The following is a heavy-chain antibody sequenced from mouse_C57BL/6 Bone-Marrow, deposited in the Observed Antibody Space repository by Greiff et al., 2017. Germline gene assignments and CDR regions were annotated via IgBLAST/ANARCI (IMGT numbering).Heavy chain of an antibody. CDR2: IDPSDSYT. CDR3: ARGLLRPYFDY. CDR1: GYTFTSYW. D-gene: IGHD1-1*01. Sequence: QVQLKQPGAELVKPGASVKLSCKASGYTFTSYWMPWVQQRPGQGLEWIGEIDPSDSYTNYNQKFKGKATLTVDTSSSTAAMQLSSLASENSAVYYCARGLLRPYFDYWGQGTTLTVSS. J-gene: IGHJ2*01. V-gene: IGHV1-50*01.